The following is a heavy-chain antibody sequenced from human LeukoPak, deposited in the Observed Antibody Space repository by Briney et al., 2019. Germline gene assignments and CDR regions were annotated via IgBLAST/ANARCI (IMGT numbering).Heavy chain of an antibody. CDR3: ARDLRISRRRARHYGMDV. V-gene: IGHV1-69*13. CDR1: GGTFSSYA. CDR2: IIPIFGTA. Sequence: GASVKVSCKASGGTFSSYAISWVRQAPGQGLEWMGGIIPIFGTANYAQKFQGRVTITADESTSTAYMELSSLRSEDTAVYYCARDLRISRRRARHYGMDVWGQGTTVTVSS. D-gene: IGHD2/OR15-2a*01. J-gene: IGHJ6*02.